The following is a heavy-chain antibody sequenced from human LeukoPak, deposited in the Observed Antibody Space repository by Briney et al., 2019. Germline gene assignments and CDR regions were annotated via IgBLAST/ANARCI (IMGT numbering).Heavy chain of an antibody. CDR2: IYYSGST. V-gene: IGHV4-59*12. D-gene: IGHD6-6*01. J-gene: IGHJ3*02. Sequence: SETLSLTCTVSGGSISSYYWSWIRQPPGKGLEWIGYIYYSGSTNYNPSLKSRVTISVDTSKNQFSLKLSSVTAADTAVYYCARGGSSRPFDIWGQGTMVTVSS. CDR1: GGSISSYY. CDR3: ARGGSSRPFDI.